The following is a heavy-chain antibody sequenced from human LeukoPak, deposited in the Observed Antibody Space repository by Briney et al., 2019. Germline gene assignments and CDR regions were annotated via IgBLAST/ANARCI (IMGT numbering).Heavy chain of an antibody. V-gene: IGHV3-74*01. CDR2: INSDGSRT. Sequence: GGSLRLSCAASGFTFSSYWMHWVRQAPGKGLVWVSRINSDGSRTSYADSVKGRFTISRDNANNTLYLQMNGLRAEDTAVYYCARVAPVGSFDYWGQGTRVTVSS. J-gene: IGHJ4*02. CDR3: ARVAPVGSFDY. CDR1: GFTFSSYW. D-gene: IGHD1-26*01.